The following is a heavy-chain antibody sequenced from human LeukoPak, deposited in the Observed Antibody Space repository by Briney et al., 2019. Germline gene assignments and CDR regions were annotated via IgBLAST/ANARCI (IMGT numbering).Heavy chain of an antibody. CDR2: INTSGGST. Sequence: GGSLRLSCVASGFTFRHYDMSWVRQAPGKGLEWVSSINTSGGSTYYADSLQGRFTISRDNSKNTLHLQMNNVRAEDTALYYCMKLPTMIIVIDTDFEYWGQGAQVTVSS. V-gene: IGHV3-23*01. CDR3: MKLPTMIIVIDTDFEY. J-gene: IGHJ4*02. D-gene: IGHD2-21*01. CDR1: GFTFRHYD.